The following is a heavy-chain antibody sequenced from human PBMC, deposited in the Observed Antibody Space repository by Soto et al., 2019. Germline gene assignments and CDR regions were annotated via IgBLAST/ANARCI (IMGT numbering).Heavy chain of an antibody. Sequence: PSETLSLTCTVSGGSISSYYWSWIRQPPGKGLEWIGYIYYSGSTNYNPSLKSRVTISVDTSKNQFSLKLSSVTAADTAVYYCARQIAVAGLHLDYWGQGTXVTVSS. CDR2: IYYSGST. V-gene: IGHV4-59*01. D-gene: IGHD6-19*01. J-gene: IGHJ4*02. CDR1: GGSISSYY. CDR3: ARQIAVAGLHLDY.